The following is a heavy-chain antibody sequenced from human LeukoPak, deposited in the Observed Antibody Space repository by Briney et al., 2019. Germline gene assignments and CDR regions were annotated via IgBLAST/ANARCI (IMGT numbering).Heavy chain of an antibody. CDR2: IAYDGSRA. J-gene: IGHJ4*02. V-gene: IGHV3-33*01. CDR1: GFTFGGYG. Sequence: GRSLRLSCAGTGFTFGGYGMHWFRQTPGKGLEGVAVIAYDGSRAFYADSGKGRFTISRANSKNTMSVQMDDLRAEDTAVYYCTRYNNDHFDYWGQGTLVTVSS. D-gene: IGHD1-14*01. CDR3: TRYNNDHFDY.